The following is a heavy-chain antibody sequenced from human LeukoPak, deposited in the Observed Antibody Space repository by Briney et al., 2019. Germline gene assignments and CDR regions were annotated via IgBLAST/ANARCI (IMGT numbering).Heavy chain of an antibody. J-gene: IGHJ1*01. V-gene: IGHV3-23*01. CDR2: ISGSGGST. CDR1: GFTFSSYA. Sequence: GGSLRLSCAASGFTFSSYAMSWVRQAPGKGLEWVSAISGSGGSTYDADSVKGRFTISRDNSKNTLYLQMNSLRAEDTAAYYCAKDRTSGYVGSLQHWGQGTLVTVSS. CDR3: AKDRTSGYVGSLQH. D-gene: IGHD3-22*01.